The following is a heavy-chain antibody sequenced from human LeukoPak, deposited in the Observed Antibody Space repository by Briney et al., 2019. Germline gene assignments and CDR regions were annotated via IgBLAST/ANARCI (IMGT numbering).Heavy chain of an antibody. D-gene: IGHD6-13*01. J-gene: IGHJ4*02. CDR1: GGSINPYY. CDR2: IYYTGTT. V-gene: IGHV4-59*01. Sequence: SETLSLTCTVSGGSINPYYWTWIRQPPGKGLEWIGFIYYTGTTNYNPSLKSRVTISADTSKNQFSLKLSSVTAADTAVYYCARAGSSWSTGYYFDYWGQGTLVTVSS. CDR3: ARAGSSWSTGYYFDY.